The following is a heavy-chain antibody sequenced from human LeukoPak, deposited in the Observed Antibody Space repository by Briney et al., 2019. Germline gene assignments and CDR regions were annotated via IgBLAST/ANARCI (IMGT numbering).Heavy chain of an antibody. V-gene: IGHV4-59*01. J-gene: IGHJ1*01. D-gene: IGHD1-26*01. CDR3: ARALSGTYGLFQH. CDR2: IYYSGST. Sequence: PETLSLTCTVSGGSISNYYWSWIRQPPGKGLEWIGYIYYSGSTYYNPSLRSRVTISVDTSKNQFSPNLNSVTAADTAVYYCARALSGTYGLFQHWGQGTLVTVSS. CDR1: GGSISNYY.